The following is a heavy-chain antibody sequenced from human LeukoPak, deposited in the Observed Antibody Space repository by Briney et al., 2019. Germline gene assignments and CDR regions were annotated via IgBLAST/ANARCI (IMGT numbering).Heavy chain of an antibody. J-gene: IGHJ6*02. Sequence: GGSLRLSCAASGFTFSSCSMNWVRQAPGKGLEWVSSISSSSSYIYYADSVKGRFTISRDNAKNSLYLQMNSLRAEDTAVYYCARDLYYDILTGYSFGMDVWGQGTTVTVSS. CDR1: GFTFSSCS. V-gene: IGHV3-21*01. CDR2: ISSSSSYI. D-gene: IGHD3-9*01. CDR3: ARDLYYDILTGYSFGMDV.